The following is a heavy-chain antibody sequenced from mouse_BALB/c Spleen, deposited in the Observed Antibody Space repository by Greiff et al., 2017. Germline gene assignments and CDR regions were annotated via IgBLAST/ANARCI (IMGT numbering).Heavy chain of an antibody. Sequence: EVKLQQSGAELVKPGASVKLSCTASGFNIKDTYMHWVKQRPEQGLEWIGRIDPANGNTKYDPKFQGKATITADTSSNTAYLQLSSLTSEDTAVYYCATTVVAPVYAMDYWGQGTSVTVSS. J-gene: IGHJ4*01. D-gene: IGHD1-1*01. V-gene: IGHV14-3*02. CDR2: IDPANGNT. CDR3: ATTVVAPVYAMDY. CDR1: GFNIKDTY.